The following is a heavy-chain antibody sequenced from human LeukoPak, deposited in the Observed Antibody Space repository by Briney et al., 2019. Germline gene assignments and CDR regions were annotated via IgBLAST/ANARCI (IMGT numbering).Heavy chain of an antibody. CDR2: IYHSGST. J-gene: IGHJ5*02. V-gene: IGHV4-30-2*01. D-gene: IGHD3-3*01. CDR3: ARAPYYDFWSGPQNWFDP. CDR1: GGSISSGGYS. Sequence: SETLSLTCAVSGGSISSGGYSWSWIRQPPGKGPEWIGYIYHSGSTYYNPSLKSRVTISVDRSKNQFSLKLSSVTAADTAVYYCARAPYYDFWSGPQNWFDPWGQGTLVTVSS.